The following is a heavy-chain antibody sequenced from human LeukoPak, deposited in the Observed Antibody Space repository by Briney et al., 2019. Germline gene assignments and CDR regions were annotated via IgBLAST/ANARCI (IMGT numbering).Heavy chain of an antibody. J-gene: IGHJ4*02. D-gene: IGHD6-19*01. Sequence: ASVKVSCKASGYTFTGYYMHWVRQAPGQGLEWMGWINPNSGGTYYAQKFQGRVTMTRDTSISTAYMELSRLRSDDTAVYYCARDFEQWLVQGFDYWGQGTLVTVSS. CDR3: ARDFEQWLVQGFDY. V-gene: IGHV1-2*02. CDR2: INPNSGGT. CDR1: GYTFTGYY.